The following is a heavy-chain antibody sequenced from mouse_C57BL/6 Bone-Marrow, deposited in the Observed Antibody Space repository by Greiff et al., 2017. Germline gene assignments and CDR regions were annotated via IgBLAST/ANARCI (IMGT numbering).Heavy chain of an antibody. V-gene: IGHV1-47*01. CDR1: GYTFTTYP. Sequence: VQGVESGAELVKPGASVKMSCKASGYTFTTYPIEWMKQNHGKSLEWIGNFHPYNDDTKYNEKFKGKATLTVEKSSSTVYLELSRLTSDDSAVYYCARLDSSGYAWFAYWGQGTLVTVSA. J-gene: IGHJ3*01. D-gene: IGHD3-2*02. CDR3: ARLDSSGYAWFAY. CDR2: FHPYNDDT.